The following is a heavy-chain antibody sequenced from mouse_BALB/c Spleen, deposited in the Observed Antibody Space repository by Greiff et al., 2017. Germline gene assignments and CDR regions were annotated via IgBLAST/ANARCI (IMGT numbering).Heavy chain of an antibody. V-gene: IGHV3-2*02. CDR2: ISYSGST. CDR3: ARDGNFHFDY. D-gene: IGHD2-1*01. J-gene: IGHJ2*01. CDR1: GYSITSDYA. Sequence: EVHLVESGPGLVKPSQSLSLTCTVTGYSITSDYAWNWIRQFPGNKLEWMGYISYSGSTSYNPSLKSRISITRDTSKNQFFLQLNSVTTEDTATYYCARDGNFHFDYWGQGTTLTVSS.